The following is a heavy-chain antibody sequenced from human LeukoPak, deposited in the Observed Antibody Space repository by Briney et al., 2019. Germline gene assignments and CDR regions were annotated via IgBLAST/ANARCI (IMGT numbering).Heavy chain of an antibody. CDR2: ISYDGSNK. CDR3: ARDPPGSSWAPYAFDT. Sequence: PGGSLRLSCAASGFTFSSYAMHWVRQAPGKGLEWVAVISYDGSNKYYADSVKGRFTISRDNSKNTLYLQMNSLRAEDTAVYYCARDPPGSSWAPYAFDTWGQGTMVTVSS. D-gene: IGHD6-13*01. J-gene: IGHJ3*02. V-gene: IGHV3-30*04. CDR1: GFTFSSYA.